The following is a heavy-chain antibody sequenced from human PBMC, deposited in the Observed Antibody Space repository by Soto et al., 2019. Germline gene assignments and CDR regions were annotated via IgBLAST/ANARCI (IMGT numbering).Heavy chain of an antibody. CDR3: AGQKYSGIWYAVDY. CDR1: GFTFSSYA. Sequence: PGGSLRLSCAASGFTFSSYAMSWVRQAPGKGLEWVSAISGSGGSTYYADSVKGRFTISRENSKNTLYLQMNSLRVEDTAVYYCAGQKYSGIWYAVDYWGQGTLVTVYS. V-gene: IGHV3-23*01. J-gene: IGHJ4*02. CDR2: ISGSGGST. D-gene: IGHD6-13*01.